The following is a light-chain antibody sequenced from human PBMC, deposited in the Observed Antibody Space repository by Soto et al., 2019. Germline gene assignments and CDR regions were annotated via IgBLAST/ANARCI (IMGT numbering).Light chain of an antibody. Sequence: EIVMTRSPATLSVSPGERATLSCRASQSVSSSLAWYQQKPGQAPRLLIYGASTRATGIPARFSGSGSGTEFTLTISSLQSEDFALYYCQQYNNWPLTFGGGTKVEIK. CDR3: QQYNNWPLT. V-gene: IGKV3-15*01. J-gene: IGKJ4*01. CDR2: GAS. CDR1: QSVSSS.